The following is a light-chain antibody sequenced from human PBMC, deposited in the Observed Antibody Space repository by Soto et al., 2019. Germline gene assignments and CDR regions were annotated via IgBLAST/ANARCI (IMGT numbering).Light chain of an antibody. J-gene: IGKJ5*01. CDR2: DAS. Sequence: EIVLTQSPGTLSLSPGDRTTLSCRASQSVSTSLAWYHHKPGEAPRLLISDASVRAAGIPDRFSGSGSGTDLTLTISRLEPEDFALYYCQQYGSSHTFGQGTRLEIK. CDR3: QQYGSSHT. CDR1: QSVSTS. V-gene: IGKV3-20*01.